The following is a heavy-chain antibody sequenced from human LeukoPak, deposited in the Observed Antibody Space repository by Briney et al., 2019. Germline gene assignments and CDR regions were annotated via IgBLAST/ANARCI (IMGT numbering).Heavy chain of an antibody. J-gene: IGHJ4*02. CDR2: ISEKSDYI. V-gene: IGHV3-21*01. D-gene: IGHD5-12*01. Sequence: GGSLRLSCAASGFTFSNYNMNWVRQAPGKGLEWVSSISEKSDYIYYADSVKGRFTISRDNAKNSLYLQMNTLRAEDTAVYYCARDLSESGYDLSYWGQGTLVTVSS. CDR3: ARDLSESGYDLSY. CDR1: GFTFSNYN.